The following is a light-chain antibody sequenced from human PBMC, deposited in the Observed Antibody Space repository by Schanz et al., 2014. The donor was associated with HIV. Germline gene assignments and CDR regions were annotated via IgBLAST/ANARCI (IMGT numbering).Light chain of an antibody. Sequence: QSALTQPASVSGSPGQSITISCTGANYDIGGNDFVSWYQQHPGEAPKLLIYAVTDRPSGVPDRFSGSKSGTSASLAISGLRSEDEADYYCCSYTFSGTWVFGGGTKLTVL. CDR2: AVT. J-gene: IGLJ3*02. CDR1: NYDIGGNDF. V-gene: IGLV2-14*03. CDR3: CSYTFSGTWV.